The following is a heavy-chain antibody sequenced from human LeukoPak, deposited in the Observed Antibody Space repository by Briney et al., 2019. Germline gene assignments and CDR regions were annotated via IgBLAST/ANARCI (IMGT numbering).Heavy chain of an antibody. CDR2: IYYSGST. CDR1: GGSISSYY. CDR3: AEAIYYYDSSGNNNWFDP. Sequence: SETLSLTCTVSGGSISSYYWSWIRQPPGKGLEWIGYIYYSGSTNYNPSLKSRVTISVDTSKNQFSLKLSSVTAADTAVYYCAEAIYYYDSSGNNNWFDPWGQGTLVTVSS. J-gene: IGHJ5*02. D-gene: IGHD3-22*01. V-gene: IGHV4-59*01.